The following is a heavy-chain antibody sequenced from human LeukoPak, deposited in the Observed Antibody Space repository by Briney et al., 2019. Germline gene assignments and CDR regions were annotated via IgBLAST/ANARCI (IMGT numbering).Heavy chain of an antibody. J-gene: IGHJ4*02. D-gene: IGHD1-26*01. V-gene: IGHV1-2*02. Sequence: EASVKVSCKVSGYTLTELSMHWVRQAPGQGLEWMGWINPNSGGTNYAQKFQGRVTMTRDTSISTAYMELSRLRSDDTAVYYCARDRRWELRYPTSFDYWGQGTLVTVSS. CDR1: GYTLTELS. CDR2: INPNSGGT. CDR3: ARDRRWELRYPTSFDY.